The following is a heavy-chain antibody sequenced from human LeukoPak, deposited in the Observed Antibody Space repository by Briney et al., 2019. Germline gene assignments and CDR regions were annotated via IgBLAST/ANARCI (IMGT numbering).Heavy chain of an antibody. CDR1: GFTFTGYY. Sequence: ASVKVSCKASGFTFTGYYIHWERQAHGQGLEWMGWVNPNSGGTNNAHMFQGRVTMTRATAINTAYMELSGLRSDGTAVYYCARDSYGGNWSLGYWGQGTLVTVSS. J-gene: IGHJ4*02. CDR2: VNPNSGGT. V-gene: IGHV1-2*02. CDR3: ARDSYGGNWSLGY. D-gene: IGHD4-23*01.